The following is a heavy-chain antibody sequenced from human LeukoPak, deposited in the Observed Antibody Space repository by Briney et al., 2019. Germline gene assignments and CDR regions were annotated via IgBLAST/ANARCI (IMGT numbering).Heavy chain of an antibody. V-gene: IGHV4-61*02. D-gene: IGHD6-13*01. CDR2: IYTSGNT. CDR3: ATYSSSWSGGY. J-gene: IGHJ4*02. CDR1: GGSISSSSYY. Sequence: SSETLSLTCTVSGGSISSSSYYWSWIRQPAGKGLEWIGRIYTSGNTNYNPSLKSRVTMSLDTSKNQFSLKLSSVTAADTAVYYCATYSSSWSGGYWGQGTLVTVSS.